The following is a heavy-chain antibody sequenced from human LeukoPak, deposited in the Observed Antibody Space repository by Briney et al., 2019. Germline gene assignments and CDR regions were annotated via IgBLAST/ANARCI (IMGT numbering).Heavy chain of an antibody. V-gene: IGHV4-34*01. Sequence: PSETLSLTCAVYGGSFSGYYWSWIRQPPGKGLEWIGEINHSGSTNYNPSLKSRVTISVDTSKNQFSLKLSSVTAADTAVYYCAREGLTGTKRRGYYFDYWGQGTLVTVSS. J-gene: IGHJ4*02. CDR2: INHSGST. CDR3: AREGLTGTKRRGYYFDY. CDR1: GGSFSGYY. D-gene: IGHD1-1*01.